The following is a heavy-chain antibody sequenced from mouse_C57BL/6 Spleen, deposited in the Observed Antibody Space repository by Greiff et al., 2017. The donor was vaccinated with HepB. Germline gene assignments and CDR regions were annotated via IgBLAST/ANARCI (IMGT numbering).Heavy chain of an antibody. CDR1: GYTFTSYW. J-gene: IGHJ3*01. D-gene: IGHD3-2*02. CDR3: ARGGSAQVPFAY. V-gene: IGHV1-52*01. CDR2: IDPSDSET. Sequence: QVQLQQSGAELVRPGSSVKLSCKASGYTFTSYWMHWVKQTPIQGLEWIGNIDPSDSETHYNQKFKDKATLTVDKSSSTAYMQLSSLTSEDSAVYYCARGGSAQVPFAYWGQGTLVTVSA.